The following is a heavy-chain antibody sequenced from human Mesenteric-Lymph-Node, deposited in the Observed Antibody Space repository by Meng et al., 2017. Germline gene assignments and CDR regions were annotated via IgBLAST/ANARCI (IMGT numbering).Heavy chain of an antibody. J-gene: IGHJ3*02. CDR3: ARDNVWLKDAFDI. CDR2: ISSSSSYI. D-gene: IGHD3-9*01. CDR1: GFTFSDYY. V-gene: IGHV3-21*01. Sequence: LSLTCAASGFTFSDYYMNWVRQAPGKGLEWVSSISSSSSYIYYADSVKGRFTISRDNAKNSLYLQMNSLRAEDTAVYYCARDNVWLKDAFDIWGQGTMVTVSS.